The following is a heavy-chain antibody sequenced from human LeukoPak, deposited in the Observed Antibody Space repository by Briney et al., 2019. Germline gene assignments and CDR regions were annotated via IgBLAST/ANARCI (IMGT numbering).Heavy chain of an antibody. V-gene: IGHV7-4-1*02. CDR2: INTNTGNP. Sequence: GASVKVSCKASGYTFTSYAMNWVRQAPGQGLEWMGWINTNTGNPTYAQGFTGRFVFSLDTSVSTAYLQISSLKAEDSAVYYCARVPDILTGYPLDYWGQGTLVTVSS. D-gene: IGHD3-9*01. J-gene: IGHJ4*02. CDR1: GYTFTSYA. CDR3: ARVPDILTGYPLDY.